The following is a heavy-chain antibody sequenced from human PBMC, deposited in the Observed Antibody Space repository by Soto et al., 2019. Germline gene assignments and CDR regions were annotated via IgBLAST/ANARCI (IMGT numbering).Heavy chain of an antibody. CDR2: ISYDGSNK. CDR1: GFTFSSYG. V-gene: IGHV3-30*18. J-gene: IGHJ4*02. CDR3: AKERDTAMVLASPFDY. D-gene: IGHD5-18*01. Sequence: GGSLRLSCAASGFTFSSYGMHWVRQAPGKGLEWVAVISYDGSNKYYADSVKGRFTISRDNSKNTLYLQMNSLRAEDTAVYYCAKERDTAMVLASPFDYWGQGTLVTVSS.